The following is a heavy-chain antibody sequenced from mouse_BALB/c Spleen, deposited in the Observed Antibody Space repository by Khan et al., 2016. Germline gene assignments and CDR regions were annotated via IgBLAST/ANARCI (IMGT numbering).Heavy chain of an antibody. V-gene: IGHV7-3*02. J-gene: IGHJ1*01. D-gene: IGHD2-12*01. CDR2: IRDKANGYTT. CDR3: VTDYYDRSYGRYFDV. Sequence: EVALVESGGGLVQPGGSLRLSCATSGFTFTDYYMSWVRQPPGKALEWLAFIRDKANGYTTEYSASVKGRFTISRDNSQSILFLQMNTLRDEDSATYYCVTDYYDRSYGRYFDVWCAGTTVTVSS. CDR1: GFTFTDYY.